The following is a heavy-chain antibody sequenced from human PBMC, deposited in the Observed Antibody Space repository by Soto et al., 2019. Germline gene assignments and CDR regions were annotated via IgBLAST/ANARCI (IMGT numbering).Heavy chain of an antibody. CDR1: GFTFRNYD. CDR3: ARTDRDFYGLDV. V-gene: IGHV3-13*05. Sequence: EVQLVESGGGLVQPGGSLRLSCEASGFTFRNYDMHWVRQGTGKGLEWVSGSSAAGDPDYADSVEGRFTISRENAQNSFFLQMNSLGVGDTAVYYFARTDRDFYGLDVWGQGTTVIVSS. J-gene: IGHJ6*02. CDR2: SSAAGDP.